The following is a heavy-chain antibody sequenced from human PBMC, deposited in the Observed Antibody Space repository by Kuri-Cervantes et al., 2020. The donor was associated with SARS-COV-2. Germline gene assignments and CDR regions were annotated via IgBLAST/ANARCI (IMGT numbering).Heavy chain of an antibody. J-gene: IGHJ5*02. CDR1: GFTFSSYA. D-gene: IGHD2-2*02. V-gene: IGHV3-30-3*01. CDR3: ARGGGYTGPNNYWFDP. CDR2: ISYDGSSK. Sequence: GGSLRLSCAASGFTFSSYAMHWVRQAPGKGLEWVAVISYDGSSKYYADSVEGRFTISRDNAKNTLYLQMNSLRAEDTALYYCARGGGYTGPNNYWFDPWGQGTLVTVSS.